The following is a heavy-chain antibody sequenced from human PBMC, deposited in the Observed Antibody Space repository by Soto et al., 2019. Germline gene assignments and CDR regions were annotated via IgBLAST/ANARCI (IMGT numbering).Heavy chain of an antibody. CDR1: GFTFSSYG. J-gene: IGHJ6*03. CDR3: ARDPLHPQVTAVTTSHYYYMDV. CDR2: IWYDGSNK. D-gene: IGHD4-4*01. Sequence: PGGSLRLSCAASGFTFSSYGMHWVRQAPGKGLEWVAVIWYDGSNKYYADSVKGRFTISRDNSKNTLYLQMNSLRAEDTAVYYCARDPLHPQVTAVTTSHYYYMDVWGKGTTVTVSS. V-gene: IGHV3-33*01.